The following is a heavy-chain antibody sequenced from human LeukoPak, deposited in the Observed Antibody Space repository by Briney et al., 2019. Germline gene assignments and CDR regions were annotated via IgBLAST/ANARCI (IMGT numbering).Heavy chain of an antibody. CDR1: GFTFSSYA. D-gene: IGHD3-10*01. J-gene: IGHJ4*02. CDR3: ARDLGYYGSGSYYKPSSPFDY. Sequence: GGSLRLSCAASGFTFSSYAMSWVRQAPGKGLEWVSAISGSGGSTYYTDSVKGRFTISRDNAKNPLYLQMNSLRAEDTAVYYCARDLGYYGSGSYYKPSSPFDYWGQGTLVTVSS. CDR2: ISGSGGST. V-gene: IGHV3-23*01.